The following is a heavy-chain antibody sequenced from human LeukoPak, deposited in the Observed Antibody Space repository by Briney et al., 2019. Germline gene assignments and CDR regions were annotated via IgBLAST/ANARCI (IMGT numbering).Heavy chain of an antibody. Sequence: AASVKVSCKAPGYTFTSYGISWVRQAPGQGREWMGWSSAYNGNTNYAQKLQGRVTMTTDTSTSTAYMELRSLRSDDTAVYYCARGAGYDFWNGYVPHHFDYWGQGTLVTVSS. CDR2: SSAYNGNT. V-gene: IGHV1-18*01. CDR3: ARGAGYDFWNGYVPHHFDY. J-gene: IGHJ4*02. CDR1: GYTFTSYG. D-gene: IGHD3-3*01.